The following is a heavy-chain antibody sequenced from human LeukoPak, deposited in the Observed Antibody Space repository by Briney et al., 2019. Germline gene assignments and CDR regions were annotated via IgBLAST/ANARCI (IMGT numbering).Heavy chain of an antibody. V-gene: IGHV3-30*02. J-gene: IGHJ6*02. CDR2: IWHDSSYR. CDR3: AKDGARHNDLDA. Sequence: PGGSLRLSCAASGFTFSNYAIHWVRQAPGKGLEWVAYIWHDSSYRYYPGSVRGRFTISRDNSKTTAYLQMNSLRAEDSAVYYCAKDGARHNDLDAWGQGITVTVSS. D-gene: IGHD1-1*01. CDR1: GFTFSNYA.